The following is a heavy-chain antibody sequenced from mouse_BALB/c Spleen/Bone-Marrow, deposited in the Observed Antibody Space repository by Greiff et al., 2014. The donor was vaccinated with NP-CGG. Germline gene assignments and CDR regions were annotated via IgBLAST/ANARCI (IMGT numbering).Heavy chain of an antibody. V-gene: IGHV1-80*01. CDR2: IYPGDGDT. D-gene: IGHD1-1*01. J-gene: IGHJ2*01. Sequence: QVQLQQSGAELVRPGSSVKISCKASGYAFSSYWMNWVKQRPGQGLEWIGQIYPGDGDTNYNGKFKGKATLTADKSSSTAYMQLSSLTSEDSAVYFCARRGYYYGSSYVDYCGQGTTLTVSS. CDR1: GYAFSSYW. CDR3: ARRGYYYGSSYVDY.